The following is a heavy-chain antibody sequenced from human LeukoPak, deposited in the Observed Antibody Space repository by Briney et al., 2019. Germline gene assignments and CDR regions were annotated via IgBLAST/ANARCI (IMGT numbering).Heavy chain of an antibody. Sequence: GGSLRLSCAASGFTFSSYWMHWVGQAPGKGLVWVSRINSDGSDRDSTSYADSVKGRFTISRDNAKNTLYLQMNSLRAEDTAVYYCARGTVTHYFDYWGQGTLVTVSS. D-gene: IGHD4-11*01. CDR2: INSDGSDRDST. CDR3: ARGTVTHYFDY. CDR1: GFTFSSYW. J-gene: IGHJ4*02. V-gene: IGHV3-74*01.